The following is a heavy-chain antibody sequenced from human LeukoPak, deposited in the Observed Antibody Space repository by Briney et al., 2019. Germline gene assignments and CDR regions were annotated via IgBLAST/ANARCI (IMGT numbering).Heavy chain of an antibody. V-gene: IGHV4-4*02. D-gene: IGHD3-22*01. CDR2: IYHSGST. Sequence: PSETLSLTCAVSGGSISSSNWWSWVRQPPGKGLEWIGEIYHSGSTNYNPSLKSRVTISVDKSKNQFSLKLSSVTAADTAVYYCARDLDDSSGYSSYYYYGMDVWGQGTTVTVSS. J-gene: IGHJ6*02. CDR1: GGSISSSNW. CDR3: ARDLDDSSGYSSYYYYGMDV.